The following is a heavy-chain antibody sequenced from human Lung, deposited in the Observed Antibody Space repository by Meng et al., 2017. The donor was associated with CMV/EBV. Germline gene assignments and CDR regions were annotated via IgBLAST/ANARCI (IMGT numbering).Heavy chain of an antibody. J-gene: IGHJ3*02. CDR2: IDYSGST. V-gene: IGHV4-39*07. D-gene: IGHD3-22*01. CDR1: GGSISSSSYY. Sequence: SETLSLTCTVSGGSISSSSYYWGWIRQPPGKGLEWIGSIDYSGSTYYNPSLKSRVTISVDTSKNQFSLKLSSVTAADTAVYYCAKEDYDSSGDDAFDIWGPXTMVT. CDR3: AKEDYDSSGDDAFDI.